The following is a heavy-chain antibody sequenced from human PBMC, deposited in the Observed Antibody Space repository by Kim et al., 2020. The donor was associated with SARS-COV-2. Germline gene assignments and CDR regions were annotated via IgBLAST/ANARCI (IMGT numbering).Heavy chain of an antibody. J-gene: IGHJ4*02. CDR2: ISGSGGST. CDR1: GFTFSSYA. Sequence: GGSLRLSCAASGFTFSSYAMSWVRQAPGKGLEWVSAISGSGGSTYYADSVKGRFTISRDNSKNTLYLQMNSLRAEYTAVYYCAKGRPTMLVVVITYFDDWGQGTLVTVSS. V-gene: IGHV3-23*01. D-gene: IGHD3-22*01. CDR3: AKGRPTMLVVVITYFDD.